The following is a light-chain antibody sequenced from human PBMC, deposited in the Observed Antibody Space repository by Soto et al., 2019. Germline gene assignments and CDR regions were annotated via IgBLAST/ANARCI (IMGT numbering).Light chain of an antibody. CDR2: EVS. CDR3: CSYVSSKAYV. Sequence: QSVLAHPASVSGSPGQSITISCTGTRTDVGGYNFVCWYQQHPGKAPKLIIYEVSNRPSGVSNRFSGSKSDNTASLTISGLQAEDEADYYCCSYVSSKAYVFGTGTKVTVL. V-gene: IGLV2-14*01. J-gene: IGLJ1*01. CDR1: RTDVGGYNF.